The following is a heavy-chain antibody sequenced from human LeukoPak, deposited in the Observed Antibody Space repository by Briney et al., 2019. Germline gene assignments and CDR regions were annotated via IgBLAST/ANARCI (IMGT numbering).Heavy chain of an antibody. J-gene: IGHJ4*02. D-gene: IGHD6-19*01. CDR3: ATEQWLAPPPDS. Sequence: GGSLRLSCAASGFTFSKYWMLWVRQAPGKGLESVSRINTDGTVTTYADSVKGRFTVSRDNADNTMFLQMNSVRDEDTAVYYCATEQWLAPPPDSWGQGTPVTVSS. V-gene: IGHV3-74*01. CDR1: GFTFSKYW. CDR2: INTDGTVT.